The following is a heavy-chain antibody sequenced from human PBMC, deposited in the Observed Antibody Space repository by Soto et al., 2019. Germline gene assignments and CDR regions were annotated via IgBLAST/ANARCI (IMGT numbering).Heavy chain of an antibody. CDR3: AKGPYYYSAGPIDY. V-gene: IGHV3-23*01. CDR1: RFTFSSYG. J-gene: IGHJ4*02. CDR2: INGGGGDT. Sequence: EVQLLESGGGLVQPGGSLRLSCAASRFTFSSYGMNWVRQAPGKGLEWVSGINGGGGDTYYADSVRGRFTICRDNSKNTLFLQMSSLKAEDTVLYYGAKGPYYYSAGPIDYWGQGTLVTVSS. D-gene: IGHD3-10*01.